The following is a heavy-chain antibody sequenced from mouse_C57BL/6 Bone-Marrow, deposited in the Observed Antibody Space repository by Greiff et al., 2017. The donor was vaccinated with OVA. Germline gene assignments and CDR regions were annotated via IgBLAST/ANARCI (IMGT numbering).Heavy chain of an antibody. J-gene: IGHJ3*01. CDR1: GYTFTSYW. CDR2: IDPSDSET. D-gene: IGHD1-1*01. CDR3: ATYYGSSPAWFAY. V-gene: IGHV1-52*01. Sequence: QVQLQQPGAELVRPGSSVKLSCKASGYTFTSYWMHWVKQRPIQGLEWIGNIDPSDSETHYNQKFKDKATLTVDKSSSTAYMQLSGLTSEDSAVYYCATYYGSSPAWFAYWGQGTLVTVSA.